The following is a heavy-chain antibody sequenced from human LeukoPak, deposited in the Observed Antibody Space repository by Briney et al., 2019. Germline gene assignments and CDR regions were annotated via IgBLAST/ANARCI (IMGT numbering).Heavy chain of an antibody. CDR3: AIIMITFGGVPPTHY. Sequence: PGGSLRLSCAASGFTFSSYAMSWVRQAPGKGLEWVSAISGSGGSTYYADSVKGRFTISRDNSENTLYLQMNSLRAEDTAVYYCAIIMITFGGVPPTHYWGQGTLVTVSS. CDR1: GFTFSSYA. CDR2: ISGSGGST. D-gene: IGHD3-16*01. J-gene: IGHJ4*02. V-gene: IGHV3-23*01.